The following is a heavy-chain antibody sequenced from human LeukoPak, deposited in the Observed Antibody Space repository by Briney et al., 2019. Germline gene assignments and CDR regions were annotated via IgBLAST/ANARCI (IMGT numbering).Heavy chain of an antibody. D-gene: IGHD6-13*01. CDR3: ARVGIAASY. CDR2: INHSGST. Sequence: SETLSLTCAVYGGSFSGYYWSWIRQPPGKGLEWIGEINHSGSTNYNPSLKSRVTISVDTSKNQFSLKLSSVTAADTAVYYCARVGIAASYWGQGTLVTVSS. J-gene: IGHJ4*02. CDR1: GGSFSGYY. V-gene: IGHV4-34*01.